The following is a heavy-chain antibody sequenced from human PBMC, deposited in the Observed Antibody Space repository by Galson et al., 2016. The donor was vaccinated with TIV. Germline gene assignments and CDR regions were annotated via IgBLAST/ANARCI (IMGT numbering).Heavy chain of an antibody. CDR1: GFKFSDYA. J-gene: IGHJ3*01. CDR2: LNEDGTTT. CDR3: ARGILGPSVAFDA. V-gene: IGHV3-23*01. Sequence: SLRLSCAASGFKFSDYAMSWVRQAPGKGLEWVSRLNEDGTTTYYVDSVQGRFTISRDNAKNTLNIQMNNLRADDTAVYYCARGILGPSVAFDAWGQGTVVTVSS. D-gene: IGHD7-27*01.